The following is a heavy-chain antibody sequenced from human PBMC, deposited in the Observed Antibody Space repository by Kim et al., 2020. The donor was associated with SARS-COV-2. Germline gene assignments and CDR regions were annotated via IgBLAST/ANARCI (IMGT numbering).Heavy chain of an antibody. V-gene: IGHV7-4-1*02. Sequence: ASVKVSCKASGYTFTSYAMNWVRQAPGQGLEWMGWINTNTGNPTYAQGFTGRFVFSLDTSVSTAYLQISSLKAEDTAVYYCARDAQIAALIDAFDIWGQGTMVTVSS. CDR2: INTNTGNP. CDR3: ARDAQIAALIDAFDI. J-gene: IGHJ3*02. CDR1: GYTFTSYA. D-gene: IGHD6-13*01.